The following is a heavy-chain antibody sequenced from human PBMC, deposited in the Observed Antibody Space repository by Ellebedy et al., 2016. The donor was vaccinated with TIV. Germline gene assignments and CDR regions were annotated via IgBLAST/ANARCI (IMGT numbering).Heavy chain of an antibody. D-gene: IGHD4-17*01. Sequence: ASVKVSXKASAYTFTSYGISWVRKAPGQGLEWVGWISADNDETKYAQKVQGRVTMTTERSTSIAYMELRSLRSDDTAVYYCARDRAYGDYDYWGQGTLVTVSS. CDR2: ISADNDET. V-gene: IGHV1-18*04. CDR3: ARDRAYGDYDY. CDR1: AYTFTSYG. J-gene: IGHJ4*02.